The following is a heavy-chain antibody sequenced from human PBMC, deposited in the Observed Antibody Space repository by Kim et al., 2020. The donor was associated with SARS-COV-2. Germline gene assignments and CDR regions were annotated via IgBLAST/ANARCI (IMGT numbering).Heavy chain of an antibody. J-gene: IGHJ6*02. Sequence: GSLRLSCAVYGGSFSGYYWSWIRQPPGKGLEWIGEINHSGSTNYNPSLKSRVTISVDTSKNQFSLKLSSVTAADTAVYYCARGRGGTTVVTLGLGYYYYYGMDVWGQGTTVTVSS. V-gene: IGHV4-34*01. CDR3: ARGRGGTTVVTLGLGYYYYYGMDV. CDR2: INHSGST. CDR1: GGSFSGYY. D-gene: IGHD4-17*01.